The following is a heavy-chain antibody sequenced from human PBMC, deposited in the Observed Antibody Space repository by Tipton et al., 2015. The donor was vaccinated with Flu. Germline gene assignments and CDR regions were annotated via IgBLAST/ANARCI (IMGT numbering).Heavy chain of an antibody. V-gene: IGHV4-4*07. J-gene: IGHJ5*01. CDR2: IYMGGRT. CDR3: ARRDYSNYVSEPKNWFDS. CDR1: GGSINSYY. Sequence: LRLSCSVSGGSINSYYWSWIRQPAGKGLEWIGRIYMGGRTNYNPSLKSRVTMSLDLFKNQISLRLSSVTAADTAVYYCARRDYSNYVSEPKNWFDSWGQGALVIVSS. D-gene: IGHD4-11*01.